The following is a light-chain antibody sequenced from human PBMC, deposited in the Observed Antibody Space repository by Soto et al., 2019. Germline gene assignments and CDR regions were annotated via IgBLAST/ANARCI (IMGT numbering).Light chain of an antibody. CDR2: DTF. CDR1: QYISSW. Sequence: DIQMTQSPSILSASLVDRVTLTCRASQYISSWLAWYQQKPGKAPKLLMFDTFSLESGVPSRFSGSRSGTEFTLTISSLQPEDSATYYCQHIYSPPHTFGQGTRLEIK. J-gene: IGKJ5*01. V-gene: IGKV1-5*01. CDR3: QHIYSPPHT.